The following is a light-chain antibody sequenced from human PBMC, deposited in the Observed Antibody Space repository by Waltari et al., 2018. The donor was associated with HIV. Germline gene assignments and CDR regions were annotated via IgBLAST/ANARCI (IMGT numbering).Light chain of an antibody. V-gene: IGLV1-47*01. J-gene: IGLJ2*01. CDR3: ATWDDSLSGVV. Sequence: QSVLTQPPSASGTPGQRVTISCSGSSSNIGRNSVYWYQQLPGTAPKRLIDRDNQRLSGVPDRFSGSKSGTSASLAISGLRSDDEADYYCATWDDSLSGVVFGGGTKVTVL. CDR1: SSNIGRNS. CDR2: RDN.